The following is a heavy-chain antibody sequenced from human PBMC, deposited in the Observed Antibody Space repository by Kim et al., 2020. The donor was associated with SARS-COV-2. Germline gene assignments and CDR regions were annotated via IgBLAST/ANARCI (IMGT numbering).Heavy chain of an antibody. V-gene: IGHV7-4-1*02. D-gene: IGHD3-16*02. J-gene: IGHJ4*02. CDR1: GYTFTNNA. Sequence: ASVKVSCKASGYTFTNNAISWVRQAPGQGLEWMGWINTDTGNPTYAQAFTRRFVFSVDTSVTTAYLQISSLEAEDTALYYCARGIWRTYRYTDYWGQGTL. CDR3: ARGIWRTYRYTDY. CDR2: INTDTGNP.